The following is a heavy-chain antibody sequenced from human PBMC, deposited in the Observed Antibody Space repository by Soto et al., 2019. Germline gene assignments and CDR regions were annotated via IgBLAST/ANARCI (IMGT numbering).Heavy chain of an antibody. CDR1: GGSMIAYY. CDR3: ARVRGTAGKRYFDY. J-gene: IGHJ4*01. Sequence: PSETLSLTCTVSGGSMIAYYWNWMRQPPGKGLQWIGYTYYSGSTTYNPSLKSRVTISVDSSENQFSLKLDSVTPADTAVYYCARVRGTAGKRYFDYWGPGPLVTVSS. CDR2: TYYSGST. V-gene: IGHV4-59*01. D-gene: IGHD6-13*01.